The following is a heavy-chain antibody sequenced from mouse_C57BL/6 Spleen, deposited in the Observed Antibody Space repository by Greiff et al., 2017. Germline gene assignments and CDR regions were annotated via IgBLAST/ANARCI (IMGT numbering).Heavy chain of an antibody. D-gene: IGHD2-1*01. CDR2: IYPRDGST. V-gene: IGHV1-85*01. CDR3: AREGIYYCNSYARDY. J-gene: IGHJ4*01. Sequence: VQLQQSGPELVKPGASVKLSCKASGYTFTSYDINWVKQRPGQGLEWIGWIYPRDGSTKYNEKFKGKATLTVDTYTCIGYVELHSLTSEDSAVYFCAREGIYYCNSYARDYWGQGTSVTVSS. CDR1: GYTFTSYD.